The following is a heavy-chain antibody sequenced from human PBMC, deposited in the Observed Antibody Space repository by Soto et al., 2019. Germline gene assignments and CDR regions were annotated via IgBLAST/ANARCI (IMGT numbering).Heavy chain of an antibody. CDR3: ASGRYTSIWYTDYFDY. CDR2: IKQDGSDK. Sequence: EVQVVESGGGLVQPGGSLRLSCAVSGFTFNNYWMTWVRQAPGKGLEWVANIKQDGSDKYYVDSLKGRFTISRDNAKNTLYLQMNSLRDEDTAVYYCASGRYTSIWYTDYFDYWGQGTLVTVS. D-gene: IGHD6-13*01. CDR1: GFTFNNYW. V-gene: IGHV3-7*03. J-gene: IGHJ4*02.